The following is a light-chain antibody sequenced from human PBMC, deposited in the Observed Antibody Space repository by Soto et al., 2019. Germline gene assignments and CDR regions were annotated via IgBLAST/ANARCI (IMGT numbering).Light chain of an antibody. J-gene: IGKJ5*01. CDR3: KQYESLPLT. CDR2: DAS. Sequence: DIQMTQSPSSLSASVGDRVTITCQASQNINNYLNWYQQKPGRAPKLLIYDASNLEAGVPSRFRGSGSGTDFTFTIRRLQPEDIATYYCKQYESLPLTFGQGTRLEIK. CDR1: QNINNY. V-gene: IGKV1-33*01.